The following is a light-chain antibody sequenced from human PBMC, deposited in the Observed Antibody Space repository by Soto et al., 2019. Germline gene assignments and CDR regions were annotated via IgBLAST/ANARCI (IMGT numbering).Light chain of an antibody. V-gene: IGKV1-5*01. CDR2: DAS. J-gene: IGKJ1*01. CDR1: PGISTW. Sequence: DIQMTQSPSTLSASVGDRVTITCRASPGISTWLAWYQQKPGKAPKLLIYDASSLESGVPSRFSGSGSGTEFTLTISSLQPDDFATYYCQQYNRYSRTFGQGTKVEIK. CDR3: QQYNRYSRT.